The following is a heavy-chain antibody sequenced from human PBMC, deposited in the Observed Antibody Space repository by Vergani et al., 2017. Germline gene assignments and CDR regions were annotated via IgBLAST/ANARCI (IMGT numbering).Heavy chain of an antibody. V-gene: IGHV4-34*01. D-gene: IGHD6-19*01. CDR2: INHSGST. CDR3: ASLPGQPGYSSGWPDYYYGMDV. CDR1: GGSFSGYY. Sequence: QVQLQQWGAGLLKPSETLSLTCAVYGGSFSGYYWSWIRQPPGKGLVWFGEINHSGSTNSNPSLKSRVTISVDTSKNQFSLKLSSVTAADTAVYYCASLPGQPGYSSGWPDYYYGMDVWGQGTTVTVSS. J-gene: IGHJ6*02.